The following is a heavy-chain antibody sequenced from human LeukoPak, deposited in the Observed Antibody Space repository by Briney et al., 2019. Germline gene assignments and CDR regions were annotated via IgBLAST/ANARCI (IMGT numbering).Heavy chain of an antibody. J-gene: IGHJ6*02. CDR3: ARGREYSGYDLMTGRGNSSFYYYYGMDV. Sequence: PGRSLRLSCVASGVAFHTYGIHWVRQAPGKGLEWVAVIWYDGEKKYFSDSVKGRFTASRDNSKTTVYLQMNSLRAEDPAVYYCARGREYSGYDLMTGRGNSSFYYYYGMDVWGQGTTVTVSS. V-gene: IGHV3-33*01. D-gene: IGHD5-12*01. CDR2: IWYDGEKK. CDR1: GVAFHTYG.